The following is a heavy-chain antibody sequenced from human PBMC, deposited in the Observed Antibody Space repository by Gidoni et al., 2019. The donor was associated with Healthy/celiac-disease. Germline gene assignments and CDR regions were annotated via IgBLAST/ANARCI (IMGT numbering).Heavy chain of an antibody. D-gene: IGHD3-22*01. V-gene: IGHV3-23*01. CDR3: AKGNYDSSGLFDY. CDR2: ISGSGGST. J-gene: IGHJ4*02. Sequence: EVQLLESGGGLVQPGGSLRLSCAASGFTFSSYAMSWVRQAPGKGLEWVSAISGSGGSTYYADSVKGRFTIFRDNSKNTLYLQMNSLRAEDTAVYYCAKGNYDSSGLFDYWGQGTLVTVSS. CDR1: GFTFSSYA.